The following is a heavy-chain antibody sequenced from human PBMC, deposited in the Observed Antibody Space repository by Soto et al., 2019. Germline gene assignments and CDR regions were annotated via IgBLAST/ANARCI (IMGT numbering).Heavy chain of an antibody. V-gene: IGHV3-30*18. D-gene: IGHD3-9*01. J-gene: IGHJ4*01. CDR1: GFAFSRDG. CDR3: ANPKGADIPFAS. Sequence: QVQLVESGGGVVQPGKSLRLSCAAAGFAFSRDGMHWVRQAPGKGLEWVAVISFDGSDKYYADSVKGRFTISRDNSKNTVDLQMNSLRPEDTALSYFANPKGADIPFASWGHGTLVTVSS. CDR2: ISFDGSDK.